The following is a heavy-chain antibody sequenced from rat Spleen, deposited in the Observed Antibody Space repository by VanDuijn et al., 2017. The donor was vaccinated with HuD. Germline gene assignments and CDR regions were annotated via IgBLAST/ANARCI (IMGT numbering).Heavy chain of an antibody. D-gene: IGHD4-3*01. CDR3: VRQDTSGYSNWFAY. J-gene: IGHJ3*01. CDR2: ISYGDSSGHSAT. V-gene: IGHV5-29*01. Sequence: EVQLVESGGGLVQPGRSLKLSCAASGFTFSDYGMAWVRQAPTKGLEWVATISYGDSSGHSATYYRDSVKGRFTISSDNAKSTLSLQVDSLRSEDTATYYCVRQDTSGYSNWFAYWGQGTLVTVSS. CDR1: GFTFSDYG.